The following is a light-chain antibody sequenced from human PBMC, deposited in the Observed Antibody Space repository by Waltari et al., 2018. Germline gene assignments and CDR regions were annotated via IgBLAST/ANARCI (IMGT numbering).Light chain of an antibody. CDR3: CSYAGSSTSVV. CDR1: RGHVGSYHL. J-gene: IGLJ2*01. V-gene: IGLV2-23*01. Sequence: YALTQPAPASGSPGQSIPISCTGTRGHVGSYHLVSWYQQHPGQAPKLMIYEGSKRPSGVSNRFSGSKSGNTASLTISGLQAEDEADYYCCSYAGSSTSVVFGGGTKLTVL. CDR2: EGS.